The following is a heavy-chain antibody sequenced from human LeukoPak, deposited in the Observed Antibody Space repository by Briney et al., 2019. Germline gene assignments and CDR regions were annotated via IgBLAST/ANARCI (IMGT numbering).Heavy chain of an antibody. V-gene: IGHV1-18*01. J-gene: IGHJ4*02. CDR2: ISTYNGDT. Sequence: ASVKVSCKASGYTFTSHGISWVRQAPGQGLEWMGWISTYNGDTKYAQKTQGRVTMTTDASTSTAYMELRSLRSDGTAVYYCARDPSNTSGYYAYLDYWGQGTLVTVSS. CDR3: ARDPSNTSGYYAYLDY. CDR1: GYTFTSHG. D-gene: IGHD3-3*01.